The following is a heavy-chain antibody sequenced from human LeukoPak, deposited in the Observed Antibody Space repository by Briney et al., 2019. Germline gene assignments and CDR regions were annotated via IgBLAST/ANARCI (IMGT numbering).Heavy chain of an antibody. CDR2: ISGGGGST. CDR3: AKEMRLSEYSKWDY. V-gene: IGHV3-23*01. CDR1: GFTLSSYA. Sequence: GGSLRLSCVGSGFTLSSYAMGWVRQAPGKGLEGVSGISGGGGSTYYADSVKGRFTTSRDNSKNTLYLQMNSLRAEDTAVYYCAKEMRLSEYSKWDYWGQGTLVTVSS. J-gene: IGHJ4*02. D-gene: IGHD4-11*01.